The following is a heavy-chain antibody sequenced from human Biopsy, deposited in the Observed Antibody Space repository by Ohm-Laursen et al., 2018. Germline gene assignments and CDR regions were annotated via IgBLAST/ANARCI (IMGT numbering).Heavy chain of an antibody. D-gene: IGHD1-26*01. CDR3: ARGTGRYYVYGAFDI. CDR1: GDSINNYY. J-gene: IGHJ3*02. Sequence: SETLSFTCTVSGDSINNYYWSWIRQPAGKGLEWIGRIYTSGSPNYNLSLESRVTMSVDTSKNQFPLNLRSVTAADTAVYYCARGTGRYYVYGAFDIWGQGTVVTVSS. CDR2: IYTSGSP. V-gene: IGHV4-4*07.